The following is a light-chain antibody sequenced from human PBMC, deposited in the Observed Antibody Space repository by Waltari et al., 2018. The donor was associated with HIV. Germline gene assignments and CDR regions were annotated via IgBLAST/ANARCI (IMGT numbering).Light chain of an antibody. CDR3: CSYAGTYTYV. J-gene: IGLJ1*01. Sequence: QSALTQPRSVSGSPGPSVTISCTGTSSAVGDYNSVSWYQQHPGKAPKLMIYDVSKWPSGVPDRFSGSKSGNTASLTISGLQAEDEADYYCCSYAGTYTYVFGTGTKVTVL. CDR2: DVS. CDR1: SSAVGDYNS. V-gene: IGLV2-11*01.